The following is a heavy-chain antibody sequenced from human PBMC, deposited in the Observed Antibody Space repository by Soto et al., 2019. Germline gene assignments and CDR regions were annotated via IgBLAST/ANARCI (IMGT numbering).Heavy chain of an antibody. CDR2: ISGTSDMT. Sequence: PGGSLRLSXVGSGFTFSSYPMNWVRQAPGKGLEWVSAISGTSDMTYYANSVTGRFTISRDNSKNTLYLQVSSLRVEDTAIYYCAKYRWGATTVTSINWGRGTLVTVSS. CDR1: GFTFSSYP. D-gene: IGHD4-4*01. J-gene: IGHJ1*01. CDR3: AKYRWGATTVTSIN. V-gene: IGHV3-23*01.